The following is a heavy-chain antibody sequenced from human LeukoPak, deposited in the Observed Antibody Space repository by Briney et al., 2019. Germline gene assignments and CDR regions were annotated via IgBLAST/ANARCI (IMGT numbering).Heavy chain of an antibody. Sequence: SETLSLTCAVYGGSFSGYYWSWIRQPPGKGLEWIGEINHSGSTNYNPSLKGRVTISVDTSKNQFSLKLSSVTAADTAVYYCARQNLAYYYGSGSLAFDYWGQGTLVTVSS. D-gene: IGHD3-10*01. J-gene: IGHJ4*02. V-gene: IGHV4-34*01. CDR1: GGSFSGYY. CDR3: ARQNLAYYYGSGSLAFDY. CDR2: INHSGST.